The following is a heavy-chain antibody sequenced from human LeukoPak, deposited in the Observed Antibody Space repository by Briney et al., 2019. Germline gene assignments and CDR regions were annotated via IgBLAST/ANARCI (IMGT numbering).Heavy chain of an antibody. J-gene: IGHJ5*02. D-gene: IGHD5-12*01. Sequence: GGSLRLSCAASGFTFSSYSMNWVRQAPGKGLEWVSSISSSSSYIYYADSVKGRFTISRDNAKKSLFLQMNTLRAEDTAVYYCVASLIVATIVVWFDPWGQGTLVTVSS. CDR3: VASLIVATIVVWFDP. CDR2: ISSSSSYI. CDR1: GFTFSSYS. V-gene: IGHV3-21*01.